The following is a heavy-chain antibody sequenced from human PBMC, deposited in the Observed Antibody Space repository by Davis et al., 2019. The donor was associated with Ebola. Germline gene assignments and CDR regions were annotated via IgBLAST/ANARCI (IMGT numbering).Heavy chain of an antibody. CDR2: ISAGSTYI. CDR1: GFSFSTYG. CDR3: ARTEGAVHDAFDI. D-gene: IGHD1-1*01. V-gene: IGHV3-21*01. J-gene: IGHJ3*02. Sequence: PGGSLRLSCAASGFSFSTYGMHWVRQAPGKGLEWVSSISAGSTYINYADSVKGRFTISRDNARNSLYLQMNSLRAEDTAVYYCARTEGAVHDAFDIWGQGTMVTVSS.